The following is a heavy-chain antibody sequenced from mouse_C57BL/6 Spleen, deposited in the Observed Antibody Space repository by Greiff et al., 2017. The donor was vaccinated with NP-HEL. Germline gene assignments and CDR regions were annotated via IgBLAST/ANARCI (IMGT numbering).Heavy chain of an antibody. Sequence: QVQLKQPGAELVKPGASVKLSCKASGYTFTSYWMHWVKQRPGQGLEWIGMIHPNSGSTNYNEKFKSKATLTVDKSSSTAYMQLSSLTSEDSAVYYCARVDRYDYEGFAYWGQGTLVTVSA. D-gene: IGHD2-4*01. CDR3: ARVDRYDYEGFAY. CDR2: IHPNSGST. J-gene: IGHJ3*01. CDR1: GYTFTSYW. V-gene: IGHV1-64*01.